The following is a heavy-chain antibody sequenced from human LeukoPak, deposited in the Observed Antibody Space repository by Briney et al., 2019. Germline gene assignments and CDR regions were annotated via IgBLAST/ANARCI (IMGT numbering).Heavy chain of an antibody. CDR2: IYYSGST. Sequence: KSSETLSLTCTVSGGSISSGSYYWSWIRQPPGKGLEWIGYIYYSGSTNYNPSLKSRVTISVDTSKKQFSLKLSSVTAADTAVYYCARDQGYTYGSLDYWGQGTLVTVSS. D-gene: IGHD5-18*01. V-gene: IGHV4-61*01. J-gene: IGHJ4*02. CDR1: GGSISSGSYY. CDR3: ARDQGYTYGSLDY.